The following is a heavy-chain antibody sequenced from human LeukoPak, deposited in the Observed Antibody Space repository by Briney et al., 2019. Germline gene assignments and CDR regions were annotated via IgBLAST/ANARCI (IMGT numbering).Heavy chain of an antibody. CDR2: IRYYGRNK. D-gene: IGHD6-13*01. V-gene: IGHV3-30*02. CDR3: AKDSSDWSFDY. CDR1: GFTFSSYG. Sequence: GGSLRLSCAASGFTFSSYGMHWVRQAPGKGLEWVAFIRYYGRNKYYVDSVKGRFTISRDNSKNTLYLQMNSLRAEDTAVYYCAKDSSDWSFDYWGLGTLVTVSS. J-gene: IGHJ4*02.